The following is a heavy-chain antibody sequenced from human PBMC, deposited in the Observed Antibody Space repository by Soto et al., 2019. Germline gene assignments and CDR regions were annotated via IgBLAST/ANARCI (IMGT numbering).Heavy chain of an antibody. V-gene: IGHV3-21*01. CDR3: ARDLGATITYYYYYMDV. Sequence: GGSLRLSCAASGFTFSNYSMNWVRQAPGKGLEWVSSISSSSSYIYYADSVKGRFTISRDNAKNSLYLQMNSLRAEDTAVYYCARDLGATITYYYYYMDVWGKGTTVTVSS. CDR1: GFTFSNYS. CDR2: ISSSSSYI. D-gene: IGHD5-12*01. J-gene: IGHJ6*03.